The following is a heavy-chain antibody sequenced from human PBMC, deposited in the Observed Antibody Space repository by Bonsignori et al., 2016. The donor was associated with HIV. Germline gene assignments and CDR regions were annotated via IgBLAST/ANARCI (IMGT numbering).Heavy chain of an antibody. CDR3: VRAVWGSGSPDF. J-gene: IGHJ4*02. Sequence: QVQMVQSGAAVGKPGGSVKVSCKTSGYTFTSQDINWVRQASGQGLEWMGWMNPSIGNTGYAQKFQGRLTMTRNTSISSAYMELTSLTSEDTAIYFCVRAVWGSGSPDFWGQGNPGH. CDR2: MNPSIGNT. CDR1: GYTFTSQD. D-gene: IGHD3-10*01. V-gene: IGHV1-8*02.